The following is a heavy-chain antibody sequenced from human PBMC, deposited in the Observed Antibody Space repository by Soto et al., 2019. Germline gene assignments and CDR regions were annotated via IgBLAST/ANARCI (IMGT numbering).Heavy chain of an antibody. CDR2: ISGSGGST. CDR3: EKLGDDFWSGYAVDYYGMDV. CDR1: GFTFSSCS. Sequence: PGGSLRLSWASSGFTFSSCSMNWVRQAPGKGLEWVSFISGSGGSTYYADSVKGRFTISRDNSKNTLYLQMNSLRAEDTAVYYCEKLGDDFWSGYAVDYYGMDVWGQGTTVTVSS. J-gene: IGHJ6*02. V-gene: IGHV3-23*01. D-gene: IGHD3-3*01.